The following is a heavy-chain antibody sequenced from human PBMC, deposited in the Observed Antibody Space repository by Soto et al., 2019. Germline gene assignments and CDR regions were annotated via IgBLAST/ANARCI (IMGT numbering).Heavy chain of an antibody. V-gene: IGHV4-34*01. Sequence: SETLSLTCAVYGGSFSGYYWSWIRQPPGKGLEWIGEINHSGSTNYNPSLKSRVTISVDTSKNQFSLKLSSVTAADTAVYYCARVFYYYYYGMDVWGQGTTVTVSS. CDR3: ARVFYYYYYGMDV. CDR1: GGSFSGYY. J-gene: IGHJ6*02. CDR2: INHSGST.